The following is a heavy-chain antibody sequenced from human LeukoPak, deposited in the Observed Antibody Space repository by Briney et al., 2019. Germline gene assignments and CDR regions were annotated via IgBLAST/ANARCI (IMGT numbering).Heavy chain of an antibody. CDR2: ISSSSNYI. D-gene: IGHD6-13*01. Sequence: GGSLRLSCTASGFTFSGYSMNWVRQAPGQGLEWVSSISSSSNYIYYADSMKGRFTISRDNAKSSLYLQMNSLRAEDTAVYYCAREGIAGYYFDYWGQGTLIAVSS. CDR1: GFTFSGYS. CDR3: AREGIAGYYFDY. J-gene: IGHJ4*02. V-gene: IGHV3-21*01.